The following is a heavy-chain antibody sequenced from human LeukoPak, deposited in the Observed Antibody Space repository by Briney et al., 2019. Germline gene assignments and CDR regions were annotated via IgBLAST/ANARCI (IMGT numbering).Heavy chain of an antibody. V-gene: IGHV4-34*01. CDR1: GGSISSYY. J-gene: IGHJ4*02. D-gene: IGHD3-10*01. Sequence: SETLSLTCTVSGGSISSYYWSWIRQPPGKGLEWIGEINHSGSTNYNPSLKSRVTISVDTSKNQFSLKLSSVTAADTAVYYCASSEQVRGVVDYWGQGTLVTVSS. CDR2: INHSGST. CDR3: ASSEQVRGVVDY.